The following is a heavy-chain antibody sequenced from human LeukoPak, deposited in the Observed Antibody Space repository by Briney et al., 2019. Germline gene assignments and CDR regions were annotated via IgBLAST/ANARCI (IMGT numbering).Heavy chain of an antibody. V-gene: IGHV4-34*01. Sequence: SETLSLTCAVYGGSFSGYYWSWIRQPPGKGLEWIGEINHSGSTNYNPSLKSRVTISVDTSKNQFSLKLSSVTAADTAVYYCAGRSNYYYYYGSGSYYKFDYWGQGTLVTVSS. CDR3: AGRSNYYYYYGSGSYYKFDY. CDR2: INHSGST. CDR1: GGSFSGYY. J-gene: IGHJ4*02. D-gene: IGHD3-10*01.